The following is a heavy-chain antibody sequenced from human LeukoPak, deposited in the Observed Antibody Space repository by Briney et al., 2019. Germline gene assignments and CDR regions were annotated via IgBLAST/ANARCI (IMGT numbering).Heavy chain of an antibody. CDR3: ARDLYDQALDY. V-gene: IGHV1-69*13. D-gene: IGHD2/OR15-2a*01. CDR1: GGTFSSYA. J-gene: IGHJ4*02. Sequence: GASVKVSCKASGGTFSSYAISWVRQAPGQGLGWMGGIIPIFGTANYAQKFQGRVTITADESTSTAYMELSSLRSEDTAVYYCARDLYDQALDYWGQGTLVTVSS. CDR2: IIPIFGTA.